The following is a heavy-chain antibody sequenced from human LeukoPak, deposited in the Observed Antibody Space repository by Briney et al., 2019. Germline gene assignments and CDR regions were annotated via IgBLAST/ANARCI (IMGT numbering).Heavy chain of an antibody. CDR3: ARAHYYDGSGYYPVADY. CDR1: GFTFSSYS. D-gene: IGHD3-22*01. Sequence: TGGSLRLSCAASGFTFSSYSMNWVRQAPGKGLEWVSYISSSSSTIYYADSVKGRFTISRDNAKNSLYLQMNSLRAEDTAVYCCARAHYYDGSGYYPVADYWGQGTLVTVSP. V-gene: IGHV3-48*01. CDR2: ISSSSSTI. J-gene: IGHJ4*02.